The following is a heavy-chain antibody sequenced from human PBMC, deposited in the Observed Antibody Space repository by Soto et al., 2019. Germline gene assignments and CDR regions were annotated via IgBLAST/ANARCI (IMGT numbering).Heavy chain of an antibody. J-gene: IGHJ4*02. CDR1: GGSISSGDYY. CDR2: IYYSGST. V-gene: IGHV4-30-4*01. D-gene: IGHD5-12*01. Sequence: SETLSLTCTVSGGSISSGDYYWSWIRQPPGKGLEWIGYIYYSGSTYYNPSLKSRVAISVDTSKNQFSLKLSSVTAADTAVYYCARRTKGRWLQFGYYFDYWGQGTLVTVSS. CDR3: ARRTKGRWLQFGYYFDY.